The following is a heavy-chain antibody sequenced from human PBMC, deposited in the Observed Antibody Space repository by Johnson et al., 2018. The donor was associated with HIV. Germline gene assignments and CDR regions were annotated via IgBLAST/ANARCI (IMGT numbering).Heavy chain of an antibody. CDR1: GFTFSDYY. Sequence: QVQLVESGGGLVKPGGSLRLSCAASGFTFSDYYMSWIRQAPGKGLEWVSYISPSDSTIYYADSVKGRFTISRDNANNSLYRQMNSLRAEDTAVYYCATKGSKWELIVEGFAVWGQGTMVTVSS. CDR2: ISPSDSTI. J-gene: IGHJ3*01. CDR3: ATKGSKWELIVEGFAV. D-gene: IGHD1-26*01. V-gene: IGHV3-11*04.